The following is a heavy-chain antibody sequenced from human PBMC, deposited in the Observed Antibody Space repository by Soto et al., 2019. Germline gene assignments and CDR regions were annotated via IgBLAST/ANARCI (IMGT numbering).Heavy chain of an antibody. CDR3: AREKYCSGGSCYSAFDI. CDR2: INPSGGST. J-gene: IGHJ3*02. V-gene: IGHV1-46*01. CDR1: GYTFSSYH. Sequence: ASVKFSCKAFGYTFSSYHMHWVRQAPGQGLEWMGIINPSGGSTSYPQKFQGRVTMTRDTSISTAYMELSRLRSDDTAVYYCAREKYCSGGSCYSAFDIWGQGTMVTVSS. D-gene: IGHD2-15*01.